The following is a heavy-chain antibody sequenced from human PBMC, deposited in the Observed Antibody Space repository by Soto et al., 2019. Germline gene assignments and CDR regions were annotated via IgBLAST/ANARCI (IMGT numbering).Heavy chain of an antibody. CDR3: ARFSRRRAARSTSHYYYYYMDV. D-gene: IGHD6-6*01. V-gene: IGHV4-59*01. J-gene: IGHJ6*03. CDR1: GGSISSYY. Sequence: SETLSLTCTVSGGSISSYYWSWIRQPPGKGLGRIGYIYYSGSTNYNPSLKSRVTISVDTSKNQFSLKLSSVTAADTAVYYCARFSRRRAARSTSHYYYYYMDVWGKGTTVTVSS. CDR2: IYYSGST.